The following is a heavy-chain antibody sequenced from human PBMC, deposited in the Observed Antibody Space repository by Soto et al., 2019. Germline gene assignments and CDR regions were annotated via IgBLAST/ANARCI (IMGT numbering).Heavy chain of an antibody. CDR1: GFTFISSA. CDR2: VVVGSGHA. V-gene: IGHV1-58*02. J-gene: IGHJ3*01. Sequence: QKQLVQSGPEVKKPGTAVKVSCKASGFTFISSAMQWVRQARGHRPEWIGWVVVGSGHANYAQKFQQRVTITRDMSTGTAYLELSSLRSEDTAVYYFAAVGLERRDWVFDVWGQGTMGSVSS. CDR3: AAVGLERRDWVFDV. D-gene: IGHD1-1*01.